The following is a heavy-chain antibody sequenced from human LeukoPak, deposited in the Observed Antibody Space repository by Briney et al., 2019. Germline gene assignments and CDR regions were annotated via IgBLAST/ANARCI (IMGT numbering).Heavy chain of an antibody. D-gene: IGHD2-2*01. V-gene: IGHV4-39*01. CDR3: ARHRCSSTSCYGYFDY. Sequence: SETLSLTCTVSGGSISSSTYYWGWIRQPPGKELEGFGSTYYSGSTYYNPSLKSRLTISVDTSKNQFSLKLSSVTAADTAVYYCARHRCSSTSCYGYFDYWGQGTLVTVSS. CDR1: GGSISSSTYY. CDR2: TYYSGST. J-gene: IGHJ4*02.